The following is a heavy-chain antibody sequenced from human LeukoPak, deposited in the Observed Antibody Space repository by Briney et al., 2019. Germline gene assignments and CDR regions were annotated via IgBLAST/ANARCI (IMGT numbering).Heavy chain of an antibody. Sequence: ASVKVSCKASGYTLTSYYMHWVRQAPGQGLEWMGIINPSGGSTSYAQKFQERVTITRDMSTSTAYMELSSLRSEDTAVYYCAADLEQYGMDVWGQGTTVTVSS. D-gene: IGHD1-1*01. J-gene: IGHJ6*02. CDR2: INPSGGST. CDR1: GYTLTSYY. CDR3: AADLEQYGMDV. V-gene: IGHV1-46*01.